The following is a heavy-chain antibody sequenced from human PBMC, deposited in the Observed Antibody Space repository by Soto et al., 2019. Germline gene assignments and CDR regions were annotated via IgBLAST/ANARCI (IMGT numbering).Heavy chain of an antibody. D-gene: IGHD6-13*01. CDR2: ISYDGSNK. CDR3: ARDTRTYSSSWMGYYYYYGMDV. J-gene: IGHJ6*02. V-gene: IGHV3-30-3*01. CDR1: GFTFSSYA. Sequence: PGGSLRLSCAASGFTFSSYAMHWVRQAPGKGLEWVAVISYDGSNKCYADSVKGRFTISRDNSKNTLYLQMNSLRAEDTAVYYCARDTRTYSSSWMGYYYYYGMDVWGQGTTVTVSS.